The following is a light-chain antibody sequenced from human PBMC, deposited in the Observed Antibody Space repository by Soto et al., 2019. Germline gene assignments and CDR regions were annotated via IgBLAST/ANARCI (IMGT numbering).Light chain of an antibody. CDR1: QSVSNN. V-gene: IGKV3D-15*01. Sequence: EIVMTQSPATLSVSPGERATLSCRASQSVSNNLAWYQQKPGQAPRLLIYDESTRSTGIPARFSGSGSGTEFTLTISSLQSEDSAVYYCQQYNSWPLTFGGGTKVEIK. J-gene: IGKJ4*01. CDR3: QQYNSWPLT. CDR2: DES.